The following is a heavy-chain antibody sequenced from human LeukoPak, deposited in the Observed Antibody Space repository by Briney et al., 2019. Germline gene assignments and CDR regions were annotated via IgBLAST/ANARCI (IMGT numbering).Heavy chain of an antibody. V-gene: IGHV1-8*01. D-gene: IGHD3-22*01. CDR2: MNPNSGNT. Sequence: ASVKVSCKASGYTFTSYDINWVRQTTGQGLEWMGWMNPNSGNTGYAQKFQGRVTMTRNTSISTAYMELSSLRSEDTAVYYCARGPTTDSRFDPWGQGTLVTVSS. J-gene: IGHJ5*02. CDR1: GYTFTSYD. CDR3: ARGPTTDSRFDP.